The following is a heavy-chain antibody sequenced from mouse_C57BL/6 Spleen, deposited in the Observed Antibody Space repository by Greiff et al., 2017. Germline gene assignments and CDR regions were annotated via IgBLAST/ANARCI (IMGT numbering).Heavy chain of an antibody. V-gene: IGHV5-4*01. D-gene: IGHD1-1*01. CDR3: ARDSYGSSFAWFAY. CDR1: GFTFSSYA. Sequence: EVKVVESGGGLVKPGGSLKLSCAASGFTFSSYAMSWVRQTPEKRLEWVATISDGGSYTYYPDNVKGRFTISRDNAKNNLYLQMSHLKSEDTAMYYCARDSYGSSFAWFAYWGQGTLVTVSA. J-gene: IGHJ3*01. CDR2: ISDGGSYT.